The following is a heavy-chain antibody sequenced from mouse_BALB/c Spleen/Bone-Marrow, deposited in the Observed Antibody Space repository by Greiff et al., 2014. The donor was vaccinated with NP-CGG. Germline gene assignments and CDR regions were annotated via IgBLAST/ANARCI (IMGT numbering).Heavy chain of an antibody. Sequence: VQLQQSGAELVRPGASVTPSCKASGYTFTDYEMHWVKQTPVHGLEWIGAIDPETGGTAYNQKFKGKATLTADKSSSTAYMELRSLTSEDSAVYYCTRWDGNYGWFAYWGQGTLVTVSA. CDR2: IDPETGGT. J-gene: IGHJ3*01. CDR1: GYTFTDYE. CDR3: TRWDGNYGWFAY. D-gene: IGHD2-1*01. V-gene: IGHV1-15*01.